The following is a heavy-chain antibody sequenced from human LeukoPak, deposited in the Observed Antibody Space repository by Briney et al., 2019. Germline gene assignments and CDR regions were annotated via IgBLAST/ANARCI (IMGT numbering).Heavy chain of an antibody. V-gene: IGHV3-66*01. J-gene: IGHJ4*02. CDR3: ARWGSTSCYDY. D-gene: IGHD2-2*01. Sequence: PGGSLRLSCAASGFTVSSNYMSWVRQAPGKGLEWVSAIYSGGSTYYADSVKGRFTISRDNSKNTLFLQMGSLRADDMAVYYCARWGSTSCYDYWGQGTLVTVSS. CDR1: GFTVSSNY. CDR2: IYSGGST.